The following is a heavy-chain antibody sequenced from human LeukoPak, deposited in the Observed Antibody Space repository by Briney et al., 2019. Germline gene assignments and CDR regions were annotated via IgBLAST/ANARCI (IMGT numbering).Heavy chain of an antibody. V-gene: IGHV3-23*01. J-gene: IGHJ4*02. CDR2: ISGGGGTT. Sequence: GGSLRLSCAGSGFTFSTYALSWVRQAPGKGLEWVSAISGGGGTTYYADSVKGRFTISRDNSKDTLYPQMNSLRVEDTAVYYCAKDQGRITIIRGAPFDSWGQGTLVTVSS. CDR3: AKDQGRITIIRGAPFDS. CDR1: GFTFSTYA. D-gene: IGHD3-10*01.